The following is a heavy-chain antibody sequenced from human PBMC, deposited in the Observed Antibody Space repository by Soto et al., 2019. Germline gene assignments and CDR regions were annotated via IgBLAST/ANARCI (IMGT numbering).Heavy chain of an antibody. J-gene: IGHJ4*02. CDR3: AHRASGIKEGIFDY. D-gene: IGHD1-26*01. CDR2: IYWEDDE. V-gene: IGHV2-5*02. CDR1: GFSLSTNGVG. Sequence: QITLKESGPTLVKPTQTLTLTCTFSGFSLSTNGVGVGWIRQPPGKALEWLALIYWEDDERYSPSLKSRLTITKDTYKNQVVLTMTNMDPVDTATYYCAHRASGIKEGIFDYWGQGTLVTVSS.